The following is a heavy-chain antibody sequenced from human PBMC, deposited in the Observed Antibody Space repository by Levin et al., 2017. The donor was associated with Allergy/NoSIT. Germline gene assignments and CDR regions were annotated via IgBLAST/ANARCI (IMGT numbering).Heavy chain of an antibody. J-gene: IGHJ4*02. CDR1: GGSISSGGYS. CDR2: IYLSGST. Sequence: PSETLSLTCAVSGGSISSGGYSWSWIRQPPGKGLEWIGNIYLSGSTYYNPSLKSRVTISVDRSKNQFSLNLSSVTAADTAVYYCARVARYSYGYYFDYWGQGTLVTVSS. V-gene: IGHV4-30-2*01. D-gene: IGHD5-18*01. CDR3: ARVARYSYGYYFDY.